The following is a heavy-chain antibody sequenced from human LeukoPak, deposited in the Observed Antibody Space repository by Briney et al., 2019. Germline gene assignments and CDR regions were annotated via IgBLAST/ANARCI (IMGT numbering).Heavy chain of an antibody. Sequence: GESLKISCKGSGYSFTSYWIGWVRQMPGKGLEWMGFIYPGDSDTRYSPSFQGQVTISADKSISTAYLQWSSLKASDTAMYYCARRPIQLWSNDAFDIWGQGTMVTVSS. CDR1: GYSFTSYW. CDR3: ARRPIQLWSNDAFDI. V-gene: IGHV5-51*01. J-gene: IGHJ3*02. D-gene: IGHD5-18*01. CDR2: IYPGDSDT.